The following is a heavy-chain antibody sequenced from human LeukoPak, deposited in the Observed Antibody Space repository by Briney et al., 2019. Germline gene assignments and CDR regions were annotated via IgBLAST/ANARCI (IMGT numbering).Heavy chain of an antibody. J-gene: IGHJ4*02. CDR1: GYTFTSYN. V-gene: IGHV1-18*01. CDR2: ISAYNGNA. D-gene: IGHD3-22*01. CDR3: ARDGNYYDSSGTLSDY. Sequence: ASVKVSCKASGYTFTSYNINWVRQAPGQGLEWMGWISAYNGNAVYVQKFQGRVTMTTDTSTSTAYMELRSLRSDDTAVYYCARDGNYYDSSGTLSDYWGQGTLVTVSS.